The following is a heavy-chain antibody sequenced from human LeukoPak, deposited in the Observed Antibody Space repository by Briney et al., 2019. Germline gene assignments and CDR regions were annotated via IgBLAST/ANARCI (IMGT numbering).Heavy chain of an antibody. D-gene: IGHD2-2*01. CDR3: ARDYCSSTSCYGNYYYYMDV. CDR2: INPNSGGT. J-gene: IGHJ6*03. V-gene: IGHV1-2*02. Sequence: ASVKDSCKASGYTFTGYYMHWVRQAPGQGLEWMGWINPNSGGTNYAQKFQGRVTMTRDTSISTAYMELSRLRSDDTAVYYCARDYCSSTSCYGNYYYYMDVWGKGTTVTISS. CDR1: GYTFTGYY.